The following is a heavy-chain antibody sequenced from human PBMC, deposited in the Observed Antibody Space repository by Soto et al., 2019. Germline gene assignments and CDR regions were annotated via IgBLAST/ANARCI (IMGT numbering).Heavy chain of an antibody. CDR3: ARDFSSGSYYAVYYHYGMDV. D-gene: IGHD1-26*01. V-gene: IGHV3-48*02. J-gene: IGHJ6*02. CDR1: GFTFSSYS. Sequence: GGSLRLSCAASGFTFSSYSMNWVRQAPGKGLEWVSYISSSSSTIYYADSVKGRFTISRDNAKNSLHLQMSSLRDEDTAVYYCARDFSSGSYYAVYYHYGMDVWGQGTTVTVSS. CDR2: ISSSSSTI.